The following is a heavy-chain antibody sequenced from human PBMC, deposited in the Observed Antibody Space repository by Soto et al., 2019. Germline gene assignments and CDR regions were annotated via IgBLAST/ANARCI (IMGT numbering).Heavy chain of an antibody. J-gene: IGHJ4*02. Sequence: PSETLSLTCAVYGGSFSGYYWSWIRQPPGKGLEWIGEINHSGSTNYNPSLKSRVTISVDTSKNQFSLKLSSVTAADTAVYYCARDLITTSVFAYWGQGTLVTVSS. V-gene: IGHV4-34*01. CDR3: ARDLITTSVFAY. D-gene: IGHD3-22*01. CDR2: INHSGST. CDR1: GGSFSGYY.